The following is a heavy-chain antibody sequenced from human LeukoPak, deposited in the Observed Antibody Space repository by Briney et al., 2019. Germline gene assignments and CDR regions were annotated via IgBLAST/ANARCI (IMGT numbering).Heavy chain of an antibody. V-gene: IGHV4-59*01. D-gene: IGHD2-21*01. Sequence: SETLSLTCTVSGGSISSYYWSWIRQPPGKGLEWIGYIYYSGSTNYNPSLKSRVTISVDTSKNQFSLKLSSVTAADTAVYYCARSPTYPVAFDIWGQGTMVTVSS. CDR3: ARSPTYPVAFDI. CDR2: IYYSGST. J-gene: IGHJ3*02. CDR1: GGSISSYY.